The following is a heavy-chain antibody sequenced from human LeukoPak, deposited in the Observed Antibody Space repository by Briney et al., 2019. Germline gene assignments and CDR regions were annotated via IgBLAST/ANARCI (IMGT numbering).Heavy chain of an antibody. CDR2: ISSSSSYI. V-gene: IGHV3-21*01. CDR3: AREYGSGSYDGDY. D-gene: IGHD3-10*01. CDR1: GFTFSSYS. Sequence: GGSLRLSCAASGFTFSSYSMNWVRQAPGKGLEWVSSISSSSSYIYYADSVKDRFTISRDNANNSLYLQMNSLRAEDTAVYYCAREYGSGSYDGDYWGQGTLVTVSS. J-gene: IGHJ4*02.